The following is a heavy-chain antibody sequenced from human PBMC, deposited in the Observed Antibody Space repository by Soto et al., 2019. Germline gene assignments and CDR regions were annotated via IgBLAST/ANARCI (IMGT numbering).Heavy chain of an antibody. J-gene: IGHJ4*02. V-gene: IGHV1-69*13. CDR3: ASSIPRYCSGGSCYSEGYFDY. Sequence: SVKVSCKASGGTFSSYAISWVRQAPGQGLEWMGGIIPIFGTANYAQKFQGRVTITADESTSTAYMELSSLRSEDTAVYYCASSIPRYCSGGSCYSEGYFDYWGQGTLVTGSS. CDR2: IIPIFGTA. D-gene: IGHD2-15*01. CDR1: GGTFSSYA.